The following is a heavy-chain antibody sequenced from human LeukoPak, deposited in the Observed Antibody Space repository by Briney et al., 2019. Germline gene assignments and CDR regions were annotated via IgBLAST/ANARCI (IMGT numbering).Heavy chain of an antibody. V-gene: IGHV1-18*01. J-gene: IGHJ6*03. D-gene: IGHD3-3*01. CDR2: ISAYNGNT. CDR3: ARVLYYDFWSGPYYYYYMDV. CDR1: GYTFTSYG. Sequence: ASVKVSCKASGYTFTSYGISWVRQAPGQGLEWMGWISAYNGNTNYAQKLQGRVTMTTDTSTSTAYMELRSLRSDDTAVYYCARVLYYDFWSGPYYYYYMDVWGKGTTVTVSS.